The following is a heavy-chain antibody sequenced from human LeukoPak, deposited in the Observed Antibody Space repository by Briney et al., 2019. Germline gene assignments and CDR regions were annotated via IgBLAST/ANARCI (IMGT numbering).Heavy chain of an antibody. J-gene: IGHJ4*02. Sequence: SVKVSCKASGGTFSSHAISWVRQAPGQGLEWMGGIIPIFGTANYAQKFQGRVTITTDESTSTAYMELSSLRSEDTAVYYCARDSEYSYGYGGFDYWGQGALVTVSS. CDR1: GGTFSSHA. CDR2: IIPIFGTA. D-gene: IGHD5-18*01. CDR3: ARDSEYSYGYGGFDY. V-gene: IGHV1-69*05.